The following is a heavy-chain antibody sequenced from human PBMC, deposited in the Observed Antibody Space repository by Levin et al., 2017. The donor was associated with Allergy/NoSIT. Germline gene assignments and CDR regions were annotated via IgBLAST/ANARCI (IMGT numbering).Heavy chain of an antibody. Sequence: SSETLSLTCTVSGGSISSYYWSWIRQPPGKGLEWIGYIYYSGSTNYNPSLKSRVTISVDTSKNQFSLKLSSVTAADTAVYYCARVNSYSSGWAGGWFDPWGQGTLVTVSS. CDR1: GGSISSYY. J-gene: IGHJ5*02. D-gene: IGHD6-19*01. V-gene: IGHV4-59*01. CDR2: IYYSGST. CDR3: ARVNSYSSGWAGGWFDP.